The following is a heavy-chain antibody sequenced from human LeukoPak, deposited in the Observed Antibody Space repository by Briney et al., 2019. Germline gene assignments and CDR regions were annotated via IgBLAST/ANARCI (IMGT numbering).Heavy chain of an antibody. J-gene: IGHJ4*03. CDR3: ARGATISETGYFDF. Sequence: SETLSLTCAVYGGSFSRFYWSWIRQSPGKGLEWIAEIDHRGDTNYNPSVKSRVAVSVDTSKNQFSLKVRSLSAADTAVYYCARGATISETGYFDFWGQGTLVTVSS. CDR2: IDHRGDT. CDR1: GGSFSRFY. V-gene: IGHV4-34*01. D-gene: IGHD5-24*01.